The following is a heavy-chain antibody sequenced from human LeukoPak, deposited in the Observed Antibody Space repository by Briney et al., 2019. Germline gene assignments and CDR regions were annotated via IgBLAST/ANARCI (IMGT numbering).Heavy chain of an antibody. J-gene: IGHJ6*03. CDR1: GGSFSGHY. CDR2: MNPSGST. CDR3: ARGRQDVTMIVVVMTAVSYYLDV. D-gene: IGHD3-22*01. Sequence: SETLSLTCAVYGGSFSGHYWTWIRQTPGKGLEWIGEMNPSGSTSYNPSLKSRVTLSVDTSKNQFSLKWSSVTAADTAVYYCARGRQDVTMIVVVMTAVSYYLDVWGKGTTVTVS. V-gene: IGHV4-34*01.